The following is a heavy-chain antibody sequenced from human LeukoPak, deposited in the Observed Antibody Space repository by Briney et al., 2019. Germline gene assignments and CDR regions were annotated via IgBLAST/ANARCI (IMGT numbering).Heavy chain of an antibody. CDR1: GGSISSYY. D-gene: IGHD3-22*01. Sequence: PSETLSLTCTVSGGSISSYYWGWIRQPPGKGLEWIGYIYYSGSTKYNPSLKSRATISVDTSKNQFSLKLSSVTAADTAVYYCARVTTYYYDSSGYPLYSFDYWGQGTLVTVSS. V-gene: IGHV4-59*01. CDR2: IYYSGST. CDR3: ARVTTYYYDSSGYPLYSFDY. J-gene: IGHJ4*02.